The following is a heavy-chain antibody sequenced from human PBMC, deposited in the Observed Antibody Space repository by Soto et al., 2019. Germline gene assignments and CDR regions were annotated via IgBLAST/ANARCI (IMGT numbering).Heavy chain of an antibody. CDR2: ISSGGGT. J-gene: IGHJ6*02. Sequence: QLLESGGGLVQPGGSLRLSCEASGFSFSRNAMSWVRQAPGKGLEWVSSISSGGGTYYADSVKGRFTISRDNSKNTQSLQMTSLGAEDTAVYYCAKLGYCTGGTCYLDYYYGVAVWGQGTTVTVS. CDR1: GFSFSRNA. V-gene: IGHV3-23*01. CDR3: AKLGYCTGGTCYLDYYYGVAV. D-gene: IGHD2-15*01.